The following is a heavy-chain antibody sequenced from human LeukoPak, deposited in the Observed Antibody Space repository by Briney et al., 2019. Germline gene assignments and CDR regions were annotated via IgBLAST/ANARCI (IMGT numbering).Heavy chain of an antibody. D-gene: IGHD2-21*01. J-gene: IGHJ4*02. CDR3: AKDFRIGYSAHFDY. CDR2: IYGNGGTT. Sequence: GGSLRLSCVGSGFTFRSHAMSWVRQAPEKGLEFVSGIYGNGGTTYYADSVKGRFSISRDNSKNTLYLQMDSLRGEDTAVYYCAKDFRIGYSAHFDYWGQGALVTVSS. V-gene: IGHV3-23*01. CDR1: GFTFRSHA.